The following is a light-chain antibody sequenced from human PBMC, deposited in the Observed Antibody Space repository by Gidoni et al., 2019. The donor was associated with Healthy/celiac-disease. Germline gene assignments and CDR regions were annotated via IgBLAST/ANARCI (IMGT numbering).Light chain of an antibody. CDR2: YKSDSDK. Sequence: QAVLTQPSSLSASPGASASLPCTLRSGINVGTYRIYWYQQKPGSPPQYLLRYKSDSDKQQGSGVPSRFSGSKDASANAGILLISGLQSEDEADYYCMIWHSSARVFGGGTKLTVL. J-gene: IGLJ2*01. CDR1: SGINVGTYR. CDR3: MIWHSSARV. V-gene: IGLV5-45*02.